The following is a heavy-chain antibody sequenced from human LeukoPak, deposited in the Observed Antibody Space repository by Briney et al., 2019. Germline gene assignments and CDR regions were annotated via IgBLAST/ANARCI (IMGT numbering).Heavy chain of an antibody. V-gene: IGHV4-39*07. Sequence: SETLSLTCTVSGGSISSSSYYWGWIRQPPGKGLEWIGSIYCSGSTYYNPSLKSRVTISVDTSKNQFSLKLSSVTAADTAVYYCASTFRSDYWGQGTLVTVSS. CDR3: ASTFRSDY. CDR1: GGSISSSSYY. CDR2: IYCSGST. J-gene: IGHJ4*02.